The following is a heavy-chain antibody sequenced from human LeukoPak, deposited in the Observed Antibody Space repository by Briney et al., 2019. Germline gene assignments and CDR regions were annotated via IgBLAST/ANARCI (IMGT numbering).Heavy chain of an antibody. D-gene: IGHD3-22*01. CDR1: GYTFTSYG. CDR2: INPNSGGT. Sequence: ASVKVSCKASGYTFTSYGISWVRQAPGQGLEWMGWINPNSGGTNYAQKFQGRVTMTRDTSIRPAYMELSRLRSDDTAVYYCARVRITMINDAFDIWGQGTMVTVFS. CDR3: ARVRITMINDAFDI. J-gene: IGHJ3*02. V-gene: IGHV1-2*02.